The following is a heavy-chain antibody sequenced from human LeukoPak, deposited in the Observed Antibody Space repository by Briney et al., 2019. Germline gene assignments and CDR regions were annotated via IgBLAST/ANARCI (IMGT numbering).Heavy chain of an antibody. D-gene: IGHD3-3*01. CDR1: GGSISSYY. J-gene: IGHJ4*02. CDR2: IYYSGCT. Sequence: PSETLSLTCTVSGGSISSYYWSWIRQPPGKGLEWTGYIYYSGCTNYNPSLKSRVTISVDTSKNQFSLKLSSVTAADTAVNYCARTTYDFWSVYYFDYWGQGTLVTVSS. V-gene: IGHV4-59*01. CDR3: ARTTYDFWSVYYFDY.